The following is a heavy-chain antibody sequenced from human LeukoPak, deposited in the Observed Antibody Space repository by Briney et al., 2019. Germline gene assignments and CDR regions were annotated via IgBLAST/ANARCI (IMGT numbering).Heavy chain of an antibody. D-gene: IGHD2-8*02. V-gene: IGHV3-30*04. CDR1: GFTLGRDA. J-gene: IGHJ3*02. CDR3: ASPVRVGTGAFDI. Sequence: RRSLRLSCAASGFTLGRDAMHWVRQAPDKRLEWVAVISYDGSNKYYADSVKGRFTISRDNSKNTLYLQMNSLRAEDTAVYYCASPVRVGTGAFDIWGQGTMVTVSS. CDR2: ISYDGSNK.